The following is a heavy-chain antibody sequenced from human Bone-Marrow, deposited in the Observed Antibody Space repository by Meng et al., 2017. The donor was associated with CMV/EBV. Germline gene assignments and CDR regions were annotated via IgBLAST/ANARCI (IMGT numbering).Heavy chain of an antibody. CDR3: ARARGWLRPYSSSWPKVDYYYYGMDV. V-gene: IGHV4-59*01. CDR2: IYYSGST. D-gene: IGHD6-13*01. CDR1: GGSISSYY. J-gene: IGHJ6*02. Sequence: GSLRLSCTVSGGSISSYYWSWIRQPPGKGLEWIGYIYYSGSTNYNSSLKSRVTISVDTSKNQFSLKLSSVTAADTAVYYCARARGWLRPYSSSWPKVDYYYYGMDVWGQGTTVTVSS.